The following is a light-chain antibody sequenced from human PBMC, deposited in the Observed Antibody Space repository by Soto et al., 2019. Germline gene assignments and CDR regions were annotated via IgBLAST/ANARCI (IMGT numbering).Light chain of an antibody. CDR3: QQSYSMPGT. V-gene: IGKV1-39*01. J-gene: IGKJ1*01. CDR1: QSIRFY. CDR2: TAS. Sequence: DIQMTQSPSSLSASVGDRVTITCRASQSIRFYLNWYQQKPGKAPKLLIYTASNVQSGVPSRISGSGSGTDFTLTISSLQPEDFATYYCQQSYSMPGTFGQGTKVDNK.